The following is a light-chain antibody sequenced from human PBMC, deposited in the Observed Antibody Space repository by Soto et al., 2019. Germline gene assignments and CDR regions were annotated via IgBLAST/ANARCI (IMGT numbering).Light chain of an antibody. CDR3: ETWDSNSWV. Sequence: QPVLTQSSSASASLGSSVKLTYTLSSGHSSYIIAWHQQQPGKAPRYLMKLEGSGSYNKGSGVPDRFSGSSSGADRYLTISNLQFEDEADYYCETWDSNSWVFGGGTQLTVL. V-gene: IGLV4-60*02. CDR2: LEGSGSY. CDR1: SGHSSYI. J-gene: IGLJ3*02.